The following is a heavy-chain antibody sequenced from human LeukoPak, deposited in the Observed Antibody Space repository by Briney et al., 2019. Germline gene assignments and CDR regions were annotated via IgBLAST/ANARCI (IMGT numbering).Heavy chain of an antibody. CDR2: ITWNSVII. CDR1: GFTFDDYA. J-gene: IGHJ6*03. CDR3: AKGPSSGHYYYYMDV. D-gene: IGHD3-22*01. Sequence: PGGSLRLSCAASGFTFDDYAMHWVRQAPGKGLEWVSGITWNSVIIGYADSVKGRFTISRDNAKNSLYLQMNSLRGEDTALYYCAKGPSSGHYYYYMDVWGKGTTVTISS. V-gene: IGHV3-9*01.